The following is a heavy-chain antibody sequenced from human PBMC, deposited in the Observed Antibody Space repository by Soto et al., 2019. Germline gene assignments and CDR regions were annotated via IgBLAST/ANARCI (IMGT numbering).Heavy chain of an antibody. V-gene: IGHV1-69*12. CDR1: GGTFSSYA. D-gene: IGHD6-6*01. J-gene: IGHJ5*02. Sequence: QVQLVQSGAEVKKPGSSVKVSCKASGGTFSSYAIRWVRQAPGQGLEWMGGITPIFGAADYAQKFQGRVTIPADESPSTAYMELSSLRSEDTAVYSCARDGIAARPIAWFDPWGQGTLVTVSS. CDR2: ITPIFGAA. CDR3: ARDGIAARPIAWFDP.